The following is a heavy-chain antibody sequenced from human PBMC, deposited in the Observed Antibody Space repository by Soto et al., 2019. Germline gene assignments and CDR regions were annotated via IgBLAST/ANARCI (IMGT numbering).Heavy chain of an antibody. CDR1: GGSISSRSYS. CDR3: ARHPVQHLLLNYYDGTDV. V-gene: IGHV4-39*01. J-gene: IGHJ6*04. D-gene: IGHD6-13*01. Sequence: QLKLQESGPGLVKPSETLSLTCTVSGGSISSRSYSWGWIRKPPGKGLEWIGGIYYSGSTYYNPSLLSLVTISVDTSKNQFALKLSSVTDADTAVYYCARHPVQHLLLNYYDGTDVWGKGTTVTVSS. CDR2: IYYSGST.